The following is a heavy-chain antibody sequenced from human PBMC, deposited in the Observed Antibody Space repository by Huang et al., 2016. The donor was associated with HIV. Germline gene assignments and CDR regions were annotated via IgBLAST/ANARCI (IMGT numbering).Heavy chain of an antibody. CDR2: ISYEGRSD. V-gene: IGHV3-30*18. CDR1: GFIFSNFG. D-gene: IGHD2-15*01. J-gene: IGHJ5*02. CDR3: AKESRWFSDFDQ. Sequence: QVQLVESGGGVVQPGTSLRLSCAASGFIFSNFGMHWVRQAPGKGVEGGAVISYEGRSDRYSDAVKGRFTISRDNDKNTLSLEMNRLRHDDTAVYYCAKESRWFSDFDQWGQGTLVTVSS.